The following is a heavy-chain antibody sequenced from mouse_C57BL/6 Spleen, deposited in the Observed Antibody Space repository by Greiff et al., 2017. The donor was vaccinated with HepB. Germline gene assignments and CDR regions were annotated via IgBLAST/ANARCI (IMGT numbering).Heavy chain of an antibody. CDR2: IDPSDSYT. CDR1: GYTFTSYW. J-gene: IGHJ1*03. D-gene: IGHD1-1*01. Sequence: QVQLQQPGAELVMPGASVKLSCKASGYTFTSYWMPWVKQRPGQGLEWIGEIDPSDSYTNYNQKFKGKSTLTVDKSSSTAYMQLSSLTSEDSAVYYCARRVITTVVRDWYFDVWGTGTTVTVSS. V-gene: IGHV1-69*01. CDR3: ARRVITTVVRDWYFDV.